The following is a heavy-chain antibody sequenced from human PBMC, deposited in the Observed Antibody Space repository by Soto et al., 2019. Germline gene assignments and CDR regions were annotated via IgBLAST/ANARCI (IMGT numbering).Heavy chain of an antibody. D-gene: IGHD3-10*01. Sequence: SETLSLTCAVYGGSFSGYYWSWIRQPPGKGLEWIGEINHSGSTNYNPSLKSRVTISVDTSKNQFSLKLSSVTAADTAVYYCARVAGSGGLSSVWGQGTLVTVSS. CDR3: ARVAGSGGLSSV. CDR1: GGSFSGYY. J-gene: IGHJ4*02. CDR2: INHSGST. V-gene: IGHV4-34*01.